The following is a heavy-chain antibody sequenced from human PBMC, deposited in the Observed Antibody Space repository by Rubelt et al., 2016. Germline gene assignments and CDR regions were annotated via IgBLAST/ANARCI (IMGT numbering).Heavy chain of an antibody. CDR1: GGTFSSYA. CDR2: INPSGGST. D-gene: IGHD3-10*01. V-gene: IGHV1-46*03. J-gene: IGHJ4*02. Sequence: QVQLVQSGAEVKKPGSSVKVSCKASGGTFSSYAISWVRQAPGQGLEWMGIINPSGGSTSYAQKFQGRVTMTRDTSTSTVYMELSSLRSEDTAVYYCARDPGPRGNDYWGQGTLVTVSS. CDR3: ARDPGPRGNDY.